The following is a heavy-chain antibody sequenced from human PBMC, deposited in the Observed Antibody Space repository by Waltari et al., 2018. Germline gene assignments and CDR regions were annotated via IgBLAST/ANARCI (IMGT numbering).Heavy chain of an antibody. V-gene: IGHV3-48*03. CDR3: ARDRGWSSSPGYYDY. CDR1: GFAFNHYE. Sequence: EVQLVESGGGWVQPGGSLRLSCAASGFAFNHYEMNLVRQAPGKGLEWLSYISSSGGNMYYADSVKGRFSISRDNAKNSLYLQMSSLRVEDTAVYYCARDRGWSSSPGYYDYWGQGTLVTVSS. D-gene: IGHD6-13*01. J-gene: IGHJ4*02. CDR2: ISSSGGNM.